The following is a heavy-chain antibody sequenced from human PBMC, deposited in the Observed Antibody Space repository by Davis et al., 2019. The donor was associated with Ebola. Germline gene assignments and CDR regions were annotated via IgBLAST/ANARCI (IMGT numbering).Heavy chain of an antibody. CDR1: GFTFSSYW. V-gene: IGHV3-7*01. J-gene: IGHJ6*02. D-gene: IGHD5-24*01. CDR3: AIGYRDGAYGMDV. CDR2: IKQDGSEK. Sequence: GGSLRHSCAASGFTFSSYWMSWVRQAPGKGLEWVANIKQDGSEKYYVDSVKGRFTISRDNSKNTLYLQMNSLRAEDTAVYYCAIGYRDGAYGMDVWGQGTTVTVSS.